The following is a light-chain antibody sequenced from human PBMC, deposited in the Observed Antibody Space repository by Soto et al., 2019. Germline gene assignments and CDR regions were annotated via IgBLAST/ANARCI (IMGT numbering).Light chain of an antibody. J-gene: IGKJ1*01. CDR1: QTVSRN. CDR2: GAS. CDR3: QHYYSRPLT. V-gene: IGKV3-15*01. Sequence: EIVMTQSPATLSVSPGERATLSCRSSQTVSRNLAWYQQKPGQAPRLLFYGASTRATGIPARFSGSGSGTEFTLTISSLQSEDFAVYYCQHYYSRPLTFWQGSKVDI.